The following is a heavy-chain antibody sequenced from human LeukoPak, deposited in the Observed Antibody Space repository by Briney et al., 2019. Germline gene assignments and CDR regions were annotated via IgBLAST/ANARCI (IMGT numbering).Heavy chain of an antibody. CDR1: GFTFSSYA. J-gene: IGHJ3*02. CDR2: ISGSGGST. Sequence: PGGSLRLSCAASGFTFSSYAMSWVRQAPGKGLEWVSAISGSGGSTYYADSVKGRFTISRDNSKNTLYLQMNSLRAEDTAVYYCAKAGPDLWFGENDAFDIWGQGTMVTVSS. CDR3: AKAGPDLWFGENDAFDI. D-gene: IGHD3-10*01. V-gene: IGHV3-23*01.